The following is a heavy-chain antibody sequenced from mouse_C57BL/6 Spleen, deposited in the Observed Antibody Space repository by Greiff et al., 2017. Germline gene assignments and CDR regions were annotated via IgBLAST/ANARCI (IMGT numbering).Heavy chain of an antibody. D-gene: IGHD1-1*01. V-gene: IGHV1-52*01. J-gene: IGHJ4*01. CDR1: GYTFTSYW. CDR3: ASYYGSSYSWGMDY. CDR2: IDPSDSET. Sequence: QVQLQQPGAELVRPGSSVKLSCKASGYTFTSYWMHWVKQRPIQGLEWIGNIDPSDSETHYNQKFKDKATLTVDKSSSTAYMQLSSLSSEDSAVYYCASYYGSSYSWGMDYWGQGTSVTVSS.